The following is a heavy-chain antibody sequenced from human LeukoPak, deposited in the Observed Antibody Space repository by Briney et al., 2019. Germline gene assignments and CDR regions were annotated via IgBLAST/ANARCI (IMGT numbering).Heavy chain of an antibody. J-gene: IGHJ4*02. CDR3: SRPYDYVWGSYRYTLDY. V-gene: IGHV1-3*01. CDR1: GYTLTSYA. Sequence: ASVKASCKASGYTLTSYATPWARQATAQRIDWIGLINASNGNTTYSQKFQGRVTITRDTAASTAYMELSRLRSEDTAVYYCSRPYDYVWGSYRYTLDYWGQGTLVTVSS. D-gene: IGHD3-16*02. CDR2: INASNGNT.